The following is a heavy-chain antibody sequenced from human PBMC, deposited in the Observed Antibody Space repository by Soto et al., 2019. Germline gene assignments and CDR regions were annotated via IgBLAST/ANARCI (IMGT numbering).Heavy chain of an antibody. CDR2: ISSSSSYI. J-gene: IGHJ6*03. CDR1: GFTFSSYS. CDR3: ARVVRLRHVSTPPYYYYMDV. D-gene: IGHD2-2*01. Sequence: EEQLVESGGGLVKPGGSLRLSSAASGFTFSSYSMNWVRQAPGKGLEWVSSISSSSSYIYYADSVKGRFTISRDNAKNSLYLQTNSLRAEDTAVYYCARVVRLRHVSTPPYYYYMDVWGKGTTVTVSS. V-gene: IGHV3-21*01.